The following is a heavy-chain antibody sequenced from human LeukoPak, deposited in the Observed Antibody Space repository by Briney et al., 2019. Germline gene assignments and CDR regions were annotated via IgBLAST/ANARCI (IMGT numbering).Heavy chain of an antibody. Sequence: GGSLRLSCAASGFTFSDYYMSWIRQAPGKGLEWVSYISSSGSTIYYADSVKGRFTISRDNSKNTLYLQINSLRAEDTAVYYCAKRVRYGSGNYHFDYWGQGTLVTVSS. CDR2: ISSSGSTI. CDR1: GFTFSDYY. J-gene: IGHJ4*02. CDR3: AKRVRYGSGNYHFDY. D-gene: IGHD3-10*01. V-gene: IGHV3-11*01.